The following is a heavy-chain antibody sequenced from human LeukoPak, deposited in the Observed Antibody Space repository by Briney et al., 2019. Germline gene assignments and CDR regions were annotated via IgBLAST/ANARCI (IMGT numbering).Heavy chain of an antibody. Sequence: GESLKISCKGSGYSFTSYWIGWVRQMPGKGLGWMGIIYPGDSDTRYSPSFQGQVTISADKSISTAYLQWSSLKASDTAMYYCARGEVWFGELPFLDDWGQGTLVTVSS. CDR2: IYPGDSDT. V-gene: IGHV5-51*01. CDR1: GYSFTSYW. J-gene: IGHJ4*02. CDR3: ARGEVWFGELPFLDD. D-gene: IGHD3-10*01.